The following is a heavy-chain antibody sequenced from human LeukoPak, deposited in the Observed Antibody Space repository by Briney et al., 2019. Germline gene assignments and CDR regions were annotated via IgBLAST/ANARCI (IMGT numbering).Heavy chain of an antibody. CDR2: IYYSGST. Sequence: PSETLSLTCTVSGGSISSYYWSWIRQPPGKGLKWIGYIYYSGSTNYNPSLKSRVTISVDTSKNQFSLKLSSVTAADTAVYYCAREPVAGNQAYFDYWGQGTLVTVSS. V-gene: IGHV4-59*01. CDR3: AREPVAGNQAYFDY. J-gene: IGHJ4*02. CDR1: GGSISSYY. D-gene: IGHD6-19*01.